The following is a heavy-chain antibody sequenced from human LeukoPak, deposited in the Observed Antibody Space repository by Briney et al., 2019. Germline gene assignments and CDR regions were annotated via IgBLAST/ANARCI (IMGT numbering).Heavy chain of an antibody. V-gene: IGHV1-69*04. CDR3: ARVRFLEVDV. CDR2: IIPILGIA. Sequence: GASVKVSCKASGGTFSSYAIGWVRQAPGQGLEWMGRIIPILGIANYAQKFQGRVTITADKSTSTAYMELSSLRSEDTAAYYCARVRFLEVDVWGQGTTVTVSS. D-gene: IGHD3-3*01. J-gene: IGHJ6*02. CDR1: GGTFSSYA.